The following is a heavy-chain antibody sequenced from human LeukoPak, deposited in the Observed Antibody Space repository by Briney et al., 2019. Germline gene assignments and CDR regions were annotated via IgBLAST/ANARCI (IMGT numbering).Heavy chain of an antibody. CDR1: GFTFSNYA. D-gene: IGHD4-11*01. V-gene: IGHV3-23*01. CDR2: VSGGGTTT. Sequence: GGSLRLSCAASGFTFSNYAMSWVRQAPGKGLEWVSTVSGGGTTTYSADSVRGRFTVSRDNSKNTLFLQMNSLRVEDTSVYYCAEDQQLQPFHYWGQGTLVTVSS. J-gene: IGHJ4*02. CDR3: AEDQQLQPFHY.